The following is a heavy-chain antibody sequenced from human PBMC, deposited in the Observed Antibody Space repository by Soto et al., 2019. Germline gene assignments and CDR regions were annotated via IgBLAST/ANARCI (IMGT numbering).Heavy chain of an antibody. CDR2: ISSSSSTI. Sequence: EVQLVESGGGLVQPGGSLRLSCAASGFTFSSYSMNWVRQAPGKGLGWVSYISSSSSTIYYADSVKGRFTISRDNAKNSLYLQMNSLRDEDTAVYYCASSGGGYCSGGSCYRDNWFDPWGQGTLVTVSS. V-gene: IGHV3-48*02. D-gene: IGHD2-15*01. J-gene: IGHJ5*02. CDR1: GFTFSSYS. CDR3: ASSGGGYCSGGSCYRDNWFDP.